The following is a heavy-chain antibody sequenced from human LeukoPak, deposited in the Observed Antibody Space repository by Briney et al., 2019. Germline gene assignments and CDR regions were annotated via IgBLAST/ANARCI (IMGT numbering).Heavy chain of an antibody. D-gene: IGHD2-15*01. V-gene: IGHV1-46*01. Sequence: GASVKVSCKASGYTFTSYYMHWVRQAPGQGLEWMGIINPSGGSTSSAQKFQGRVTMTRDTSISTAYMELSRLRSDDTAVYYCARDIEDSSIPGYWGQGTLVTVSS. J-gene: IGHJ4*02. CDR3: ARDIEDSSIPGY. CDR1: GYTFTSYY. CDR2: INPSGGST.